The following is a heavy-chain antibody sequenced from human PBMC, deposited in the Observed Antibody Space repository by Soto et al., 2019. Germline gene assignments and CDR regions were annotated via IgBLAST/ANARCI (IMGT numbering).Heavy chain of an antibody. V-gene: IGHV3-33*05. CDR3: ARWGTTGGLDV. CDR1: GFTFRSYV. Sequence: QVQLVESGGGVVQPGTSLRLSCVGSGFTFRSYVIHWVRQAPGKGLEWVALTSYDGSNNFYGDSVKGRFTISRHNSRNTVELQMDRLTFEDTALDYCARWGTTGGLDVWGQGTLVSVYS. D-gene: IGHD3-16*01. CDR2: TSYDGSNN. J-gene: IGHJ4*02.